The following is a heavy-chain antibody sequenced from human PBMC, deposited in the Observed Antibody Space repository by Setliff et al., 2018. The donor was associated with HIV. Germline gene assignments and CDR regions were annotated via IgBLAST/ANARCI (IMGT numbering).Heavy chain of an antibody. V-gene: IGHV3-9*03. J-gene: IGHJ4*02. D-gene: IGHD1-26*01. Sequence: GGSLRLSCAASGFTFDDYAMHWVRQAPGKGLEWVSGIGWNSGSKGYADSVKGRFTISRDNAKNSLYLQMNSPRAEDMAFYYCAKAKWELSDSPFFDYWGQGTLVTVSS. CDR1: GFTFDDYA. CDR2: IGWNSGSK. CDR3: AKAKWELSDSPFFDY.